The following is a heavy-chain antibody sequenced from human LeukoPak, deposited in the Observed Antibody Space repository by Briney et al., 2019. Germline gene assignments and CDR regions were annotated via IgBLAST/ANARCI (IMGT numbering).Heavy chain of an antibody. J-gene: IGHJ4*02. D-gene: IGHD3-10*01. CDR3: ARASPWSSGSYIGPSNFDY. CDR1: GGSISSGGYY. V-gene: IGHV4-31*03. Sequence: SETLSLTCTVSGGSISSGGYYWSWIRQHPGKGLEWIGYIYYSGSTYYNPSLKSRVTISVDTSKNQFSLKLSSVTAADTAVYYCARASPWSSGSYIGPSNFDYWGQGTLVTVSS. CDR2: IYYSGST.